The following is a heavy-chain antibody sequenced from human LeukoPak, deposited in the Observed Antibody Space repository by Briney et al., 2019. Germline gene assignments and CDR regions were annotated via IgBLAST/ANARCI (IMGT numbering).Heavy chain of an antibody. CDR2: ISGSGGST. V-gene: IGHV3-23*01. J-gene: IGHJ4*02. Sequence: GGSLRLSCAASGFTFSNFAMSWVRQAPGKGLEWVSSISGSGGSTYYADSVKGRFTISRDNSKNTLYLQMNSLRAEDTAVYYCAKVVRGYYYDSSGYLFDYWGQGTLVTVSS. CDR1: GFTFSNFA. CDR3: AKVVRGYYYDSSGYLFDY. D-gene: IGHD3-22*01.